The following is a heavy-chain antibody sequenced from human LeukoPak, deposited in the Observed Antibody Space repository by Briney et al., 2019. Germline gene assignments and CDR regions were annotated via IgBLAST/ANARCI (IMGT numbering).Heavy chain of an antibody. V-gene: IGHV4-31*03. CDR3: AGIAAAGVAILGY. CDR1: GGSVSSGSYY. D-gene: IGHD6-13*01. J-gene: IGHJ4*02. Sequence: SETLSLTCTVSGGSVSSGSYYWSWIRQHPGKGLEWIGYIYYSGSTYYNPSLKSRVTISVDTSKNQFSLKLSSVTAADTAVYYCAGIAAAGVAILGYWGQGTLVTVSS. CDR2: IYYSGST.